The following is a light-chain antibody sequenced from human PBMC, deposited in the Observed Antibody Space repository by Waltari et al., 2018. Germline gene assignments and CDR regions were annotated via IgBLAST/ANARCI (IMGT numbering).Light chain of an antibody. CDR3: SSYSDTYNLV. Sequence: QPSLPPPPSASGSPRQPVTISCTGTTGAAGAYPDVSWYQHPPGGAPNRIIYEVVKRPSGVPGRFSGSKSGNTASLTVSGVQAEDEGDYYCSSYSDTYNLVFGGGTKLTVL. CDR2: EVV. V-gene: IGLV2-8*01. CDR1: TGAAGAYPD. J-gene: IGLJ2*01.